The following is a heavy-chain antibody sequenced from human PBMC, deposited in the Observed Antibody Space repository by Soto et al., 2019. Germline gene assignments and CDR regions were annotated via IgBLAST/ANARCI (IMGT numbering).Heavy chain of an antibody. CDR3: ARVSKVVVVAAIYYYYYYMDV. CDR1: GGSFSGYY. CDR2: INHSGST. V-gene: IGHV4-34*01. Sequence: SETLSLTCAVYGGSFSGYYWSWIRQPPGKGLEWIGEINHSGSTNYNPSLKSRVTISVDTSKNQFSLKLSSVTAADTAVYYCARVSKVVVVAAIYYYYYYMDVWGKGTTVTVSS. D-gene: IGHD2-15*01. J-gene: IGHJ6*03.